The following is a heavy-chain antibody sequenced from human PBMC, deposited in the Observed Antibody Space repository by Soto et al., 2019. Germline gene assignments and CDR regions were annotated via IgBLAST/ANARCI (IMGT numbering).Heavy chain of an antibody. J-gene: IGHJ1*01. CDR3: AKAPVPDYGAYGSCVFXH. CDR2: IIGSGGST. Sequence: GSLRLSCVASGFTFSSYAMSWVRQAPGKGLEWVSAIIGSGGSTYYADSVKGRFTISRDNSKNTLYLQMNSLRAEDTAVFYCAKAPVPDYGAYGSCVFXHWGQGTLVTVSS. V-gene: IGHV3-23*01. CDR1: GFTFSSYA. D-gene: IGHD4-17*01.